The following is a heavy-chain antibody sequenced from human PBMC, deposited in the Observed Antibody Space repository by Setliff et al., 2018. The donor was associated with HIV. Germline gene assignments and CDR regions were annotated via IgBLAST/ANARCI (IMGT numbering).Heavy chain of an antibody. CDR3: ARSIVPVASGYYYFEY. Sequence: SETLSLTCAVYGGSFSGYYWSWIRQAPGKGLEWIGEINHKKRTNYNPSLKSRVTISVDTSKNQFSLKLGSVTAADTAVYYCARSIVPVASGYYYFEYWGQGTLVTVSS. J-gene: IGHJ4*02. CDR1: GGSFSGYY. D-gene: IGHD3-3*01. V-gene: IGHV4-34*01. CDR2: INHKKRT.